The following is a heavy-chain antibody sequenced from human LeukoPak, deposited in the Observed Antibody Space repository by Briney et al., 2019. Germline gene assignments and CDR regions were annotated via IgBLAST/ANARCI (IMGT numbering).Heavy chain of an antibody. CDR3: ARSPRYCSGGSCYSIDY. V-gene: IGHV1-2*02. J-gene: IGHJ4*02. CDR2: INPNSGGT. CDR1: GYTFTSYY. D-gene: IGHD2-15*01. Sequence: GASVKVSCKASGYTFTSYYMHWVRPAPGQGLEWMGWINPNSGGTNYAQKFQGRVTMTRDTSISTAYTELSRLRSDDTAVYYCARSPRYCSGGSCYSIDYWGQGTLVTVSS.